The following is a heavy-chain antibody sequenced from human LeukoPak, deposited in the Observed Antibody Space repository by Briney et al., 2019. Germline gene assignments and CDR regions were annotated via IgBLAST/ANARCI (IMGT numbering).Heavy chain of an antibody. J-gene: IGHJ3*02. Sequence: GESLKISCKGSGYSFASYWIGWVGQMPGKGLEWMGIIYPGDSDTRYSPSFQGQVTISADKSISTAYLQWSSLKASDTAMYYCARLLVRGVIIRAFDIWGQGTMVTVSS. CDR2: IYPGDSDT. V-gene: IGHV5-51*01. D-gene: IGHD3-10*01. CDR1: GYSFASYW. CDR3: ARLLVRGVIIRAFDI.